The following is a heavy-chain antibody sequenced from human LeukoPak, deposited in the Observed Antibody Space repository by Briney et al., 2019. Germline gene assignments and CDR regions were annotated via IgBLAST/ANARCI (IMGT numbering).Heavy chain of an antibody. J-gene: IGHJ4*02. Sequence: GGSLRLSCVASGLSVSSNYMSWVRQAPGKGLEWVSVIYRDGSSYYAESVKGRFTISRDNSKNTLYIQMNSLRAEDTAVYYCARPFYDILIGYYQYFDYWGQGTLVTVSS. CDR1: GLSVSSNY. CDR2: IYRDGSS. CDR3: ARPFYDILIGYYQYFDY. D-gene: IGHD3-9*01. V-gene: IGHV3-66*04.